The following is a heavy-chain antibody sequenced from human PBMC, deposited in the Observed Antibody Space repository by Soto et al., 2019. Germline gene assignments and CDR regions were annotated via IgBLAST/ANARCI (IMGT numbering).Heavy chain of an antibody. Sequence: EVQLVESGGGLVKPGGSLRLSCAASGFTFSSYSMNWVRQASGKGLEWVSSISSSSSYIYYADSVKGRFTISRDNAKNSLYLQMNSLRAEDTAVYYCAREGYSGYDRPPDYWGQGTLVTVSS. CDR1: GFTFSSYS. D-gene: IGHD5-12*01. V-gene: IGHV3-21*01. CDR2: ISSSSSYI. J-gene: IGHJ4*02. CDR3: AREGYSGYDRPPDY.